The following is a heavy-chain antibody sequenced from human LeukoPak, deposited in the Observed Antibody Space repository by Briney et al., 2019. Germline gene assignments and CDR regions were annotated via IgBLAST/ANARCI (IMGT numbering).Heavy chain of an antibody. Sequence: PSETLSLTCAVYGGSFSGYYWSWLRQPPGKGLEWVGRIKSKTDGGTTDYAAPVKGRFTISRDDSKNTLYLQMNSLRTEDTAVYYCTTGEGWWGQGTLVTVSS. D-gene: IGHD3-10*01. J-gene: IGHJ4*02. CDR2: IKSKTDGGTT. V-gene: IGHV3-15*01. CDR3: TTGEGW. CDR1: GGSFSGYY.